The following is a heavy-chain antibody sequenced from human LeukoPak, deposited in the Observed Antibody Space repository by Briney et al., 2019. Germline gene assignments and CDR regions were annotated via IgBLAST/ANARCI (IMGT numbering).Heavy chain of an antibody. J-gene: IGHJ4*02. CDR2: ISYDGSNK. CDR1: GFTFSSYA. D-gene: IGHD3-3*01. Sequence: PGGSLGLSCAASGFTFSSYAMHWVRQAPGKGLEWVAVISYDGSNKYYADSVKGRFTISRDNSKNTLYLQMNSLRAEDTAVYYCARAYYDFWSGSGYFDYWGQGTLVTVSS. V-gene: IGHV3-30*04. CDR3: ARAYYDFWSGSGYFDY.